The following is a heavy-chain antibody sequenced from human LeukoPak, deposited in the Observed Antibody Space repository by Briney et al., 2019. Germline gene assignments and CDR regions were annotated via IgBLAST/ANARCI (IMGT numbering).Heavy chain of an antibody. J-gene: IGHJ4*02. CDR2: ISAYNGNT. V-gene: IGHV1-18*01. Sequence: ASVKVSCKASGYTFTSYGISWVRQAPGRGLEWMGWISAYNGNTNYAQKLQGRVTMTTDTSTSTAYMELRSLRSDDTAVYYCARDVGDTAMVTEFDYWGQGTLVTVSS. D-gene: IGHD5-18*01. CDR3: ARDVGDTAMVTEFDY. CDR1: GYTFTSYG.